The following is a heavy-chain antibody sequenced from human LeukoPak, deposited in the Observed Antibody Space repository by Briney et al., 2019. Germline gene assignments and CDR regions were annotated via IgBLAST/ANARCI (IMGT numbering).Heavy chain of an antibody. J-gene: IGHJ3*02. CDR3: AITVVEGWIQLWLRGSHDAFDI. V-gene: IGHV1-2*02. CDR1: GYTFTGYY. CDR2: INPNSGGT. Sequence: ASVKVSCKASGYTFTGYYMHWVRQAPGQGLEWMGWINPNSGGTNYAQKFQGRVTMTRDTSISTAYMELSRLRSDDTAVYYCAITVVEGWIQLWLRGSHDAFDIWGQGTMVTVSS. D-gene: IGHD5-18*01.